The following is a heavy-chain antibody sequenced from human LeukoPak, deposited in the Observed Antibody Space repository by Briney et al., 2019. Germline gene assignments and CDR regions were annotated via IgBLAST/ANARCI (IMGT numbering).Heavy chain of an antibody. D-gene: IGHD6-13*01. Sequence: GGSLRLSCAASGFTLSSYSMNWVRQAPGKGLEWVSYISSSSSTIYYADSVKGRFTISRDNAKNSLYLQMNSLRAEDTAVYYCARGQQLVLGYFDYWGQGTLVTVSS. CDR3: ARGQQLVLGYFDY. CDR2: ISSSSSTI. J-gene: IGHJ4*02. CDR1: GFTLSSYS. V-gene: IGHV3-48*01.